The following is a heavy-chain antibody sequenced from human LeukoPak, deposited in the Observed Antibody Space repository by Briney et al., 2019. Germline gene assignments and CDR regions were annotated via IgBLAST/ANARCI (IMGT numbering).Heavy chain of an antibody. J-gene: IGHJ4*02. CDR1: GFTFNNYA. CDR3: AKDSSGSYSGPIDY. D-gene: IGHD1-26*01. Sequence: GGSLRLSCAASGFTFNNYAMTWVRQAPGKGLEWVSGISWNSGSIGYADSVKGRFTISRDNAKNSLYLQMNSLRAEDTALYYCAKDSSGSYSGPIDYWGQGTLVTVSS. V-gene: IGHV3-9*01. CDR2: ISWNSGSI.